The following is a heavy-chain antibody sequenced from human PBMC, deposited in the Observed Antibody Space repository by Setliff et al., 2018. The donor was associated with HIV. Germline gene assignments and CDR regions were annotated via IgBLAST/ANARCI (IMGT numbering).Heavy chain of an antibody. D-gene: IGHD1-26*01. CDR1: GGTFSSYA. V-gene: IGHV1-69*05. CDR3: ARAPIVGGGAFDI. CDR2: IIPIFGTA. Sequence: VASVKVSCKASGGTFSSYAISWVRQAPGQGLEWMGGIIPIFGTANYAQKFQGRVTITTDESTSTAYMELSSLRSEDTAVYYCARAPIVGGGAFDIWGQGTMVTVSS. J-gene: IGHJ3*02.